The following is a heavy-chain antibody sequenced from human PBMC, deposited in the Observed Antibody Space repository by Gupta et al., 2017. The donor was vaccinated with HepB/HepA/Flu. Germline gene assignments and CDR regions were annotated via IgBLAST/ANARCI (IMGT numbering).Heavy chain of an antibody. CDR1: GFTFSSYA. CDR2: ISYDGSNK. J-gene: IGHJ4*02. V-gene: IGHV3-30-3*01. D-gene: IGHD6-19*01. CDR3: ARGQWLAHYFDY. Sequence: VQLVESGGGVVQLGRSLRLSCAASGFTFSSYAMHWVRQAPGKGLEWVAVISYDGSNKYYADSVKGRFTISRDNSKNTLYLQMNSLRAEDTAVYYCARGQWLAHYFDYWGQGTLVTVSS.